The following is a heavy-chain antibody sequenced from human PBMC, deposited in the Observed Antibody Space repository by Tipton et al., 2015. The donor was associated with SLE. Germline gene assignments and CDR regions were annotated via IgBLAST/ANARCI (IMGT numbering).Heavy chain of an antibody. CDR1: GGSISSGGYS. CDR3: ASQVGATTFDY. J-gene: IGHJ4*02. CDR2: IYHSGST. V-gene: IGHV4-30-2*01. Sequence: TLSLTCAVSGGSISSGGYSWSWIRQPPGKGLEWIGYIYHSGSTNYNPSLKSRVTISVDTSKNQFSLKLSSVTAADTAVYYCASQVGATTFDYWGQGTLVTVSS. D-gene: IGHD1-26*01.